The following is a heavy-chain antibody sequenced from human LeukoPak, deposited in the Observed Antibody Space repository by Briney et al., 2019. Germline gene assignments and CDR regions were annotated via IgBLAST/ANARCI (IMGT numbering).Heavy chain of an antibody. V-gene: IGHV1-18*01. J-gene: IGHJ4*02. CDR2: ISAYNGNT. CDR3: ARARGRGSSWSFLQYYFDY. CDR1: GYTFTSYG. D-gene: IGHD6-13*01. Sequence: ASVKVSCKASGYTFTSYGISWVRQAPGQGLEWMGWISAYNGNTNYAQKLQGRVTMTTDTSTSTAYMELRSLRSDDTAVYYCARARGRGSSWSFLQYYFDYWGQGTLVTVSS.